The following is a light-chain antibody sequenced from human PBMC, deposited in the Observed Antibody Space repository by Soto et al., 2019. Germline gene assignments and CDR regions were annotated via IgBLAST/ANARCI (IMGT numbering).Light chain of an antibody. V-gene: IGKV3-20*01. CDR1: QSVSSNF. J-gene: IGKJ4*01. Sequence: IVLTQSPGTLSLSPGERATLSCRASQSVSSNFLAWYQQKPGQAPRLLIYGASSRATGIPDRFSGSGSGTDFTLTISRPEPEDFAVYSCQQYGISPPLTFGGGTKVEIK. CDR3: QQYGISPPLT. CDR2: GAS.